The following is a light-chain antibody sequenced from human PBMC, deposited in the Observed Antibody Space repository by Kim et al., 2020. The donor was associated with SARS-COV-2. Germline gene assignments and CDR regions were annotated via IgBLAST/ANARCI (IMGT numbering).Light chain of an antibody. V-gene: IGKV3-20*01. Sequence: EVVLTQSPGTLSLSPGERATLSCRASQGVSSTFLAWYQQKPGQPPRLFFYGASTRATGVPDRFSGSGSGTDFTLTISRLEPEDFAVYYCQHYGYPPLITFGQGTRLEIK. J-gene: IGKJ5*01. CDR1: QGVSSTF. CDR2: GAS. CDR3: QHYGYPPLIT.